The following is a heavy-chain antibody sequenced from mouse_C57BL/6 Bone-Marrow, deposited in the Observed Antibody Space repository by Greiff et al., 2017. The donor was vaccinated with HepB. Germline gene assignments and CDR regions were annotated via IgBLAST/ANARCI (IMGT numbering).Heavy chain of an antibody. V-gene: IGHV1-81*01. CDR1: GYTFTSYG. CDR3: ARPYYGSSYWYFDV. CDR2: IYPRSGNT. Sequence: VQLQQSGAELARPGASVKLSCKASGYTFTSYGISWVKQRTGQGLEWIGEIYPRSGNTYYNEKFKGKATLTADKSSSKAYMELRSLTSEDSAVYFCARPYYGSSYWYFDVWGTGTTVTVSS. D-gene: IGHD1-1*01. J-gene: IGHJ1*03.